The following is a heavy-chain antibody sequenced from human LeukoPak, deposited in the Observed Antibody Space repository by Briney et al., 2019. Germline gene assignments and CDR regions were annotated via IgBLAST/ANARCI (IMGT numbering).Heavy chain of an antibody. Sequence: GGSLRLSCGASGFTFSSYAMHWVRQAPGKGLEWVAVISYDGSNKYYADSVKGRFTISRDNSKNTLYLQMNSLRAEDTAVYYCARGLWGYSSAAEPPTDPWGQGTLVTVSS. V-gene: IGHV3-30-3*01. D-gene: IGHD6-19*01. CDR3: ARGLWGYSSAAEPPTDP. CDR2: ISYDGSNK. J-gene: IGHJ5*02. CDR1: GFTFSSYA.